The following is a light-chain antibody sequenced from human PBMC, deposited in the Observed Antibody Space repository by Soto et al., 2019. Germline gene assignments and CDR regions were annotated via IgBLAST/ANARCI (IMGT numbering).Light chain of an antibody. CDR1: SSDVGGYNY. CDR3: SSYTSTITLV. J-gene: IGLJ2*01. CDR2: EVS. V-gene: IGLV2-14*01. Sequence: QSVLTQPASVSGSPGQSITISCTGTSSDVGGYNYVSWYQQHPGKAPKLVIYEVSNRPSGVSNRFSGSKSGNTASLTISGLQAEDEADYYCSSYTSTITLVFGGGTQLTVL.